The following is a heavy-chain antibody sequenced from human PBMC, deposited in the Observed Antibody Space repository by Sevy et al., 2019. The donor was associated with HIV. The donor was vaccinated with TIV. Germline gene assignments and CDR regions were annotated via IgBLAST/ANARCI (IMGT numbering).Heavy chain of an antibody. CDR1: GFTFAKYS. CDR3: AREGCTQPHDY. V-gene: IGHV3-23*01. J-gene: IGHJ4*02. CDR2: FSFGCGRI. D-gene: IGHD2-8*01. Sequence: GGSLRLSCAASGFTFAKYSMSWVRQAPGKGLEWVSIFSFGCGRINYADSVKGRFTISRDDSKNTLFLQMNSLRAEDTATYFCAREGCTQPHDYWGQGTLVIVSS.